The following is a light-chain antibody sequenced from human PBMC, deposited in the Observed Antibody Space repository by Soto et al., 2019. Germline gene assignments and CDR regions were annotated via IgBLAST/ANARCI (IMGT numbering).Light chain of an antibody. CDR2: SNN. CDR1: SSNIGSNT. J-gene: IGLJ2*01. Sequence: QSVLTQPPSASGTPGQRVTISCSGSSSNIGSNTVNWYQQLPGTAPKLLIYSNNQRPSGVPDRFSGSKSGTSASLAISGLQSDDEADYYWASWDDSLNGLVFGGGTKLTVL. V-gene: IGLV1-44*01. CDR3: ASWDDSLNGLV.